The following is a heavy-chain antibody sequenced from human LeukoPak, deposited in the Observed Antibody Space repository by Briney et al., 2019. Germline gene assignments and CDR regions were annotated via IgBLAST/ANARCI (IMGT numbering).Heavy chain of an antibody. CDR2: IKSKTDGGTT. CDR1: GFTFSNAW. D-gene: IGHD6-13*01. CDR3: TTASYSSSEIAAAGTRSPYAFDI. J-gene: IGHJ3*02. Sequence: GGSLRLSCAASGFTFSNAWMSWVRQAPGKGLEWVGRIKSKTDGGTTDYAAPVKGRFTNSRDDSINTLYLQMNSLKTEDTAVYYCTTASYSSSEIAAAGTRSPYAFDIWGQGTMVTVSS. V-gene: IGHV3-15*01.